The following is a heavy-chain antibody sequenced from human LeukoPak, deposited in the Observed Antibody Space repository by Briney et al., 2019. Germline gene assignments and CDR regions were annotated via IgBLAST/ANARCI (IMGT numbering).Heavy chain of an antibody. J-gene: IGHJ4*02. Sequence: SVKVSCKASGGTFSSYAISWVRQAPGQGLEWMRGIIPIFGTANYAQKFQGRVTITADESTSTAYMELSSLRSEDTAVYYCARGGCSSTSCYLVRAYYFDYWGQGTLVTVSS. CDR3: ARGGCSSTSCYLVRAYYFDY. CDR1: GGTFSSYA. D-gene: IGHD2-2*01. CDR2: IIPIFGTA. V-gene: IGHV1-69*01.